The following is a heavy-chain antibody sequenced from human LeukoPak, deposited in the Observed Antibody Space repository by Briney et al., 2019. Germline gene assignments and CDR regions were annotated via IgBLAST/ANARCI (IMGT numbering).Heavy chain of an antibody. CDR2: IYSTGST. CDR3: ARGVGLKYYSDS. CDR1: GGSISSSSYY. J-gene: IGHJ4*02. V-gene: IGHV4-39*07. Sequence: PSETLSLTCTVSGGSISSSSYYWGWIRQPPGKGLEWIGSIYSTGSTNYNPSLRSRVTMSVDTSKNQFSLKLSSVAAADTAIYYCARGVGLKYYSDSWGQGTLVTVSS. D-gene: IGHD3-16*01.